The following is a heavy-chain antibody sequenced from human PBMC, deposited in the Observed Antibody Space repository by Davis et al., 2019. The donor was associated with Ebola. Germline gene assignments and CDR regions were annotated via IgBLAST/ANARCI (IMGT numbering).Heavy chain of an antibody. CDR2: IYHSGST. D-gene: IGHD3-22*01. CDR1: GGSISSSNW. V-gene: IGHV4-4*02. Sequence: SETLSLTCAVSGGSISSSNWWSWVRQPPGKGLEWIGEIYHSGSTNYNPSLKSRVTISVDKSKNQFSLKLSSVTAADTAVYYCARRGIAYYYDSSGYYSHHAFDIWGQGTMVTVSS. CDR3: ARRGIAYYYDSSGYYSHHAFDI. J-gene: IGHJ3*02.